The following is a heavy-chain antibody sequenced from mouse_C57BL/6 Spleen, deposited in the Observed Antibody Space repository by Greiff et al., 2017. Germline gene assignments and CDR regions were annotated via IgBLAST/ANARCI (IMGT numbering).Heavy chain of an antibody. D-gene: IGHD4-1*01. Sequence: QVQLQQSGPELVKPGASVKISCKASGYAFSSSWMNWVKQRPGKGLEWIGRIYPGDGDTNYNGKFKGKATLTADKSSSTAYMQLSSLTSEDSAVYFCARSKNWVDYWGQGTTRTVSS. CDR2: IYPGDGDT. CDR1: GYAFSSSW. V-gene: IGHV1-82*01. CDR3: ARSKNWVDY. J-gene: IGHJ2*01.